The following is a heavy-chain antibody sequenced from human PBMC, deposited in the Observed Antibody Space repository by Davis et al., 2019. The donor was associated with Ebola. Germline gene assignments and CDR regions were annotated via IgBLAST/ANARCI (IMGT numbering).Heavy chain of an antibody. J-gene: IGHJ4*02. D-gene: IGHD1-26*01. Sequence: GESLKISCAASGFTFSNAWMSWVRQAPGKGLEWVGRIKSKTDGGTTDYAAPVKGRFTISRDDSKNTLYLQMNSLKTEDTAVYYCTTAKLVGATGSFDYWGQGTLVTVSS. CDR2: IKSKTDGGTT. V-gene: IGHV3-15*01. CDR3: TTAKLVGATGSFDY. CDR1: GFTFSNAW.